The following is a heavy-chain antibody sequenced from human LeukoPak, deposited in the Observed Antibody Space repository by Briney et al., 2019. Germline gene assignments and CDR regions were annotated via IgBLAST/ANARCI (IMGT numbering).Heavy chain of an antibody. CDR1: GASISSYY. Sequence: PSETLSLTCTVSGASISSYYWSWIRQPPGKGLEWIGYIDYSGSTNYTPSLKSRVTISVDTSKNQFSLKLSSVTAADTALYYCAREAWVSGDSKYRYYGIDVWDQGTTVTVSS. CDR2: IDYSGST. CDR3: AREAWVSGDSKYRYYGIDV. V-gene: IGHV4-59*01. J-gene: IGHJ6*02. D-gene: IGHD4-17*01.